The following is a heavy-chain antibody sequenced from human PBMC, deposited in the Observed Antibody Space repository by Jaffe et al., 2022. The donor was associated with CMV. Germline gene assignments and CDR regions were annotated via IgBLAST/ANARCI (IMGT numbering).Heavy chain of an antibody. CDR1: GFTFSSYG. CDR2: IWYDGSNK. J-gene: IGHJ6*02. V-gene: IGHV3-33*01. D-gene: IGHD3-16*01. CDR3: ARGLMITFGGALGGMDV. Sequence: QVQLVESGGGVVQPGRSLRLSCAASGFTFSSYGMHWVRQAPGKGLEWVAVIWYDGSNKYYADSVKGRFTISRDNSKNTLYLQMNSLRAEDTAVYYCARGLMITFGGALGGMDVWGQGTTVTVSS.